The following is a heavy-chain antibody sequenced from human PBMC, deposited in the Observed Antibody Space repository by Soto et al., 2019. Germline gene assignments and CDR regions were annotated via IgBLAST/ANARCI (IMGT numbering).Heavy chain of an antibody. V-gene: IGHV3-21*01. J-gene: IGHJ4*02. CDR3: TRDPSRHYGDDGRDY. Sequence: EVQVVESGGGLVKPGGSLRLSCAASGFPFSGYTMNWVRQAPGKGLEWVSSISSSRTYIFYADSVKGRFTISRDNAKNSLYLQMNSLRVEDTAVYYCTRDPSRHYGDDGRDYGGQGTLVTVSS. D-gene: IGHD4-17*01. CDR2: ISSSRTYI. CDR1: GFPFSGYT.